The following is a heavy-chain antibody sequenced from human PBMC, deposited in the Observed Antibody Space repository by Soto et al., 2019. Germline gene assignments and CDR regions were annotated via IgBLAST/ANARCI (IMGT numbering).Heavy chain of an antibody. J-gene: IGHJ6*02. CDR1: GFTFSDFD. Sequence: QVQLVESGGGVVQPGRSLRLSCAASGFTFSDFDIHWVRQAPGKGLDWVTVISYDGSNTYYADSVKGRFTISRDNPKNTLFLQMNSLRGEDTAVYYCAKDSYGMDVWGQGTTVTVSS. CDR2: ISYDGSNT. V-gene: IGHV3-30*18. CDR3: AKDSYGMDV.